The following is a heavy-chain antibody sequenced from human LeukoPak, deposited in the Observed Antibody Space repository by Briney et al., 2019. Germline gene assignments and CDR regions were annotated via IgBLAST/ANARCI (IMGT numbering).Heavy chain of an antibody. CDR2: IYWDDDK. Sequence: SGPTLVNPTQTLTLTCTFSGFSLSTSGVGVGWIRQPPGKALEWLALIYWDDDKRYSPSLKSRLTITKDTSKNQVVLTVTNMDPVDTATYYCAHRPQPPRGSGSYYSWFDPWGQGTLVTVSS. CDR1: GFSLSTSGVG. V-gene: IGHV2-5*02. D-gene: IGHD3-10*01. J-gene: IGHJ5*02. CDR3: AHRPQPPRGSGSYYSWFDP.